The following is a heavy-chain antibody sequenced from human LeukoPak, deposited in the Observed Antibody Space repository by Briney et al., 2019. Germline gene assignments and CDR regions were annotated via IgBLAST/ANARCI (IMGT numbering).Heavy chain of an antibody. D-gene: IGHD3-3*01. V-gene: IGHV3-23*01. CDR3: AKYYDFWSGYSQHYYYMDV. Sequence: GGSLRLSCAASGFTFSDYYMSWIRQAPGKGLDWVSVISGSGNYAYYADSVKGRFTISRDNSKNTLYLQMNSLRAEDTAVYYCAKYYDFWSGYSQHYYYMDVWGKGTTVTVSS. CDR1: GFTFSDYY. CDR2: ISGSGNYA. J-gene: IGHJ6*03.